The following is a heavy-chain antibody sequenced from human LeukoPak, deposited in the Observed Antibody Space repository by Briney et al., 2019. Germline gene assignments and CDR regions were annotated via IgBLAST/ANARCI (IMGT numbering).Heavy chain of an antibody. V-gene: IGHV3-7*03. Sequence: PGGSLRLSCAASGFIFKDFWMIWVRQAPGKGLEWVANIKQDGSEKYYVDSVKGRFTISRDNSKNTLFLQMNSLRAEDTAVYYCAKDGGLWVSAHWGDSWGRGTLVTVSS. CDR2: IKQDGSEK. D-gene: IGHD7-27*01. CDR3: AKDGGLWVSAHWGDS. CDR1: GFIFKDFW. J-gene: IGHJ4*02.